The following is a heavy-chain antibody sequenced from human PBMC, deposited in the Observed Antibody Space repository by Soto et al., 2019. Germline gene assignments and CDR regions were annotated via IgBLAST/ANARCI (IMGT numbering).Heavy chain of an antibody. CDR3: ARHTLDCSGGSCYPTRYYYYGMDV. V-gene: IGHV2-26*01. D-gene: IGHD2-15*01. CDR2: IFSNDEK. Sequence: GPTLGNPTETLTLTCTVSGLSLSNARMGVSWIRQPPGNALEWLAHIFSNDEKSYSTSLKSRLTISKDTSKSQVVLTMTNMDPVDTATYYCARHTLDCSGGSCYPTRYYYYGMDVWGQGTTVTVSS. CDR1: GLSLSNARMG. J-gene: IGHJ6*02.